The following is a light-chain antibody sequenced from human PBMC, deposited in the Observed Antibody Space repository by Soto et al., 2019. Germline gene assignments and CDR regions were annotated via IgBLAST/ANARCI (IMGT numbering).Light chain of an antibody. CDR3: LQDINYPWT. Sequence: DIQMTQSPSTLSASVGDRVTITCRASQSISGWLAWYQQKPGKAPKLLIYDASSLQSGVPSRFSGSGSGTEFTLAISSLQPEDSATYYCLQDINYPWTFGQGTKVDIK. J-gene: IGKJ1*01. V-gene: IGKV1-5*01. CDR1: QSISGW. CDR2: DAS.